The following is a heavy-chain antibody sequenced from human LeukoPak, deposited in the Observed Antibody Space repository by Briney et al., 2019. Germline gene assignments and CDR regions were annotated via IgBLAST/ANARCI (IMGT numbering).Heavy chain of an antibody. J-gene: IGHJ5*02. CDR3: ARDRTQWYSSNWYGPFDP. V-gene: IGHV4-39*07. D-gene: IGHD6-13*01. CDR2: VYYSGST. CDR1: GGSISSSSYH. Sequence: SETLSLTCTVSGGSISSSSYHWGWIRQPPGKRLEWIGSVYYSGSTYYNPSLKSRVTISVDTSKNQFSLKLTSVTAADTAVYYCARDRTQWYSSNWYGPFDPWGQGTLVTVSS.